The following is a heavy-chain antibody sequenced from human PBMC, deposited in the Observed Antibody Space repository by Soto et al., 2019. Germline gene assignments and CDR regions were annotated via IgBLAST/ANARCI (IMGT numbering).Heavy chain of an antibody. D-gene: IGHD1-26*01. J-gene: IGHJ6*02. Sequence: GGSLRLSCAASGFTFSSYAMSWVRQAPGKGLEWVSAISGSGGSTYYANSVKGRFTISRDNSTNTLYLQMNSLRAEDTAVYYCAKDIVGAPYYYYGMDVWGQGTTVTVSS. CDR3: AKDIVGAPYYYYGMDV. CDR2: ISGSGGST. CDR1: GFTFSSYA. V-gene: IGHV3-23*01.